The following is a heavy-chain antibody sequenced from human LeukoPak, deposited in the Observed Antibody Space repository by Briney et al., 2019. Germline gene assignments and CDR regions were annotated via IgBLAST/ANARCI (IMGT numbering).Heavy chain of an antibody. CDR3: ARETTVTSYFDY. CDR2: ISSSSSYI. J-gene: IGHJ4*02. V-gene: IGHV3-21*01. Sequence: GGSLRLSCAASGFTFSSYSMNWVRQAPGKGLEWVSSISSSSSYIYYADSVKGRFTISRDNAKNSLYLQMNSLRAEDTAVYYCARETTVTSYFDYWVQGTLVTVSS. D-gene: IGHD4-17*01. CDR1: GFTFSSYS.